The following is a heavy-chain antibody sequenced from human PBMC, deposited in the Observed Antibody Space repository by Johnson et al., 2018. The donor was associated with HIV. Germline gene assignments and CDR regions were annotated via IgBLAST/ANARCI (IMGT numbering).Heavy chain of an antibody. Sequence: VQLVESGGGLVKPGGSLRLSCAVSGFTFTNAWMSWVRQAPGKGLEWVGRIKRETDGGTRDYAAPVKGRFSISRDDSKNTLYLQMNSLKTDDTAVYYCTRGVNSEGGSIWGQGTMVTVSS. V-gene: IGHV3-15*01. CDR2: IKRETDGGTR. CDR3: TRGVNSEGGSI. J-gene: IGHJ3*02. D-gene: IGHD3-16*01. CDR1: GFTFTNAW.